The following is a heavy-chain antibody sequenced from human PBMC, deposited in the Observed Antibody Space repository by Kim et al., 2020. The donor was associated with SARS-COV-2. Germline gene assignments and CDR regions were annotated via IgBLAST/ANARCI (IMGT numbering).Heavy chain of an antibody. Sequence: SETLSLTCAVYGDPVNGYYWSWIRQPPGKGLEWIGEINYDRSTNYKPSLKSRVTMSLDLSKSQFSLRLTSLTAADTAVYYCARGRGCDRLFQQAPEYFD. V-gene: IGHV4-34*01. CDR3: ARGRGCDRLFQQAPEYFD. CDR1: GDPVNGYY. D-gene: IGHD3-9*01. J-gene: IGHJ4*01. CDR2: INYDRST.